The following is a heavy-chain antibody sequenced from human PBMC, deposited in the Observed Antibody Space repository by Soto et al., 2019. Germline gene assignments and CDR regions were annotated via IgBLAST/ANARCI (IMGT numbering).Heavy chain of an antibody. CDR2: IRSKANSYAT. CDR1: WFTFSGSA. V-gene: IGHV3-73*01. Sequence: PGESLKISCAASWFTFSGSAMHWVRQASGKGLEWVGRIRSKANSYATAYAASVKGRFTISRDDSKNTAYLQMNSLKTEDTAVYYCTTLLATTWAYWGQGTLVTVSS. D-gene: IGHD5-12*01. J-gene: IGHJ4*02. CDR3: TTLLATTWAY.